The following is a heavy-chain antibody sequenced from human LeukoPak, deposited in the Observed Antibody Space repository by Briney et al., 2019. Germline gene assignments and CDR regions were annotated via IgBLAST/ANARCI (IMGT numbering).Heavy chain of an antibody. V-gene: IGHV1-58*02. CDR2: IVVGSGNT. D-gene: IGHD5-12*01. CDR3: AADRVYSGYDYVFDY. J-gene: IGHJ4*02. Sequence: TPVKVSCKASGFTFTSSAMQWVRQARGQRLEWIGWIVVGSGNTNYAQKFQERVTITRDMSTSTAYMELSSLRSEDTAVYYCAADRVYSGYDYVFDYWGQGTLVTVSS. CDR1: GFTFTSSA.